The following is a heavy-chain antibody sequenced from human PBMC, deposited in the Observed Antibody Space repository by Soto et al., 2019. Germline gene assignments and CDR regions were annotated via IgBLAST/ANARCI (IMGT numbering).Heavy chain of an antibody. J-gene: IGHJ4*02. CDR2: IIGSGGTT. Sequence: EVQLLESGGGLVQPGVALRLSCAASGFTFRNYAMSWARQAPGKGLEWVSAIIGSGGTTHYADSVKGRFTISRDNSKNTLYLQMNSLRVEDTAVYYCAKDRSSTSGYAFDYWGQGSLVTVSS. V-gene: IGHV3-23*01. CDR3: AKDRSSTSGYAFDY. CDR1: GFTFRNYA. D-gene: IGHD2-2*01.